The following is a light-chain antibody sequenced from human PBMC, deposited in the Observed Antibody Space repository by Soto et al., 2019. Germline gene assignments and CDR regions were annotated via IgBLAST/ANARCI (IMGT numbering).Light chain of an antibody. CDR3: QQYHDWPLT. Sequence: EIVMTQSPGILSLSPGETATLSCRASQSVSTKLAWYQQRPGQTPRLLIYNASTRATGVPARFSGGGSVTELTLTISSLQSEDFAVYYCQQYHDWPLTFGGGTKVDIK. CDR2: NAS. CDR1: QSVSTK. V-gene: IGKV3-15*01. J-gene: IGKJ4*01.